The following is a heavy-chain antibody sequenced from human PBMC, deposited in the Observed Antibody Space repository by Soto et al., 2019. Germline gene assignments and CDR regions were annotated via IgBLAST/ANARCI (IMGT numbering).Heavy chain of an antibody. D-gene: IGHD6-13*01. Sequence: SETLSLTCTVSGGSISSYYWSWIRQPPGRGLEWIGYIYYSGSTNYNPSLKSRVTISVDTSKNQFSLKLSSVTAADTAVYYCARTSAAGKYYDGMDGWGQGTTVTVAS. CDR1: GGSISSYY. J-gene: IGHJ6*02. V-gene: IGHV4-59*08. CDR3: ARTSAAGKYYDGMDG. CDR2: IYYSGST.